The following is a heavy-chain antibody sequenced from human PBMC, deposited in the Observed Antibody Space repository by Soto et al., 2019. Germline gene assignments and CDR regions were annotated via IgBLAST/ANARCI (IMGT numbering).Heavy chain of an antibody. CDR1: GYTFDSYG. V-gene: IGHV1-18*01. J-gene: IGHJ5*02. Sequence: QVQLVQSGAEVKKPGASVKVSCKASGYTFDSYGIIWVRQAPGQGLEWMGWISTYNGNTNYAEQFQGRVTLTTDTSTSTAYMELRNLRSDDTAVYYCARDGCESAVCYHNYFDPWGQGTLVTVSS. D-gene: IGHD2-2*01. CDR2: ISTYNGNT. CDR3: ARDGCESAVCYHNYFDP.